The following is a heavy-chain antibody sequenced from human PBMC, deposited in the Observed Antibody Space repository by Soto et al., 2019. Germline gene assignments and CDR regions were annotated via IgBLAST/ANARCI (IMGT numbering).Heavy chain of an antibody. Sequence: PSETLSLTCTVSGGSISSGGYYWSWIRQHPGKGLEWIGYIYYSGSTYYNPSLKSRVTISVDTSKNQLSLKLSSVTAADTAVYYCARDIFCGGDCSIAFDYWGQGTLVTVSS. D-gene: IGHD2-21*02. CDR2: IYYSGST. CDR3: ARDIFCGGDCSIAFDY. J-gene: IGHJ4*02. V-gene: IGHV4-31*03. CDR1: GGSISSGGYY.